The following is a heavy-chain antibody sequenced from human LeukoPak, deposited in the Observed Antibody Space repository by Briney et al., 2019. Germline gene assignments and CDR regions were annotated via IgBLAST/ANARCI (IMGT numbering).Heavy chain of an antibody. Sequence: PGGSLRLSCAASAFTFGDYALSWVRQAPGKGLEWVALIRNEAFGGTTEYAASVEGRFSISRDHSNAYLQMNRLQTEDTAVYYCTRGGIVATIGYGMDVWGQGTTVTVS. V-gene: IGHV3-49*04. CDR3: TRGGIVATIGYGMDV. D-gene: IGHD5-12*01. CDR1: AFTFGDYA. J-gene: IGHJ6*02. CDR2: IRNEAFGGTT.